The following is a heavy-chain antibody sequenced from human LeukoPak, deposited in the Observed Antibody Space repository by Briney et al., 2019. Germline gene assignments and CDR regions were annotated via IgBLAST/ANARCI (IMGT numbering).Heavy chain of an antibody. CDR3: AATIVDIVATDNA. J-gene: IGHJ4*02. Sequence: PGGSLRLSCAASGFTFSSYWMSWVRRAPGKGLEWEANIKQDGSEKYYVDSVKGRFTISRDNAKNSLYLQMNSLRAEDTAVYYCAATIVDIVATDNAWGQGTLVTVSS. D-gene: IGHD5-12*01. V-gene: IGHV3-7*01. CDR2: IKQDGSEK. CDR1: GFTFSSYW.